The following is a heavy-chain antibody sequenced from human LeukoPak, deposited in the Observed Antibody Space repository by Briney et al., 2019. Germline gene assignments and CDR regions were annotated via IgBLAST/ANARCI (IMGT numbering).Heavy chain of an antibody. Sequence: SETLSLTCSVSGGSISSGSYCWGWIRQPPGKGLEWIGSIFYSGSTYSNPSLKSRVTISGDTSKNQFSLKLSSVTAADTAVYYCARARDGYNLRDAFDIWGQGTMVTVSS. V-gene: IGHV4-39*07. CDR2: IFYSGST. J-gene: IGHJ3*02. CDR1: GGSISSGSYC. CDR3: ARARDGYNLRDAFDI. D-gene: IGHD5-24*01.